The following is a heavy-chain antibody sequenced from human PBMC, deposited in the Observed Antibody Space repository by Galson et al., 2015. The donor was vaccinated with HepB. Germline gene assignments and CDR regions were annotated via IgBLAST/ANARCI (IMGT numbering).Heavy chain of an antibody. CDR2: ISYDGSNK. D-gene: IGHD6-19*01. J-gene: IGHJ6*02. CDR3: ARASGCSSGWYYYYYYGMDV. V-gene: IGHV3-30*04. CDR1: GFTFSSYA. Sequence: SLRLSCAASGFTFSSYAMHWVRQAPGKGLEWVAVISYDGSNKYYADSVKGRFTISRDNSKNTLYLQMNSLRAEDTTVYYCARASGCSSGWYYYYYYGMDVWGQGTTVTVSS.